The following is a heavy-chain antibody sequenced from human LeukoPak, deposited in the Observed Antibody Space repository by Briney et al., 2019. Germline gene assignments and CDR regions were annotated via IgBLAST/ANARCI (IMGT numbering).Heavy chain of an antibody. Sequence: GGSLRLSCAASGFTFSRYAMHWLRQAPGKWPEWVAVIAFDGNKKYYADSVKGRFTISRDNSRNTLFLQMNSLRAEDTAVYYCARDVGDLWGQGTLVTVSS. V-gene: IGHV3-30*04. CDR2: IAFDGNKK. CDR1: GFTFSRYA. CDR3: ARDVGDL. D-gene: IGHD2-21*02. J-gene: IGHJ4*02.